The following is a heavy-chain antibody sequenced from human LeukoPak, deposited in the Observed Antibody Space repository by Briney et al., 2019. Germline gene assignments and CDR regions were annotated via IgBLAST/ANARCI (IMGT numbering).Heavy chain of an antibody. Sequence: PSETLSLTCSVSGDSFSNYYWTWIRQPPGKGLEWIGYVYYSGSTNYNPSLKTRLHLSVDTSKNRFSLKLSSVTAADTAVYYCASSPRLTTSWFLFDSWGQGTLATVSS. D-gene: IGHD2-2*01. CDR1: GDSFSNYY. J-gene: IGHJ5*01. CDR3: ASSPRLTTSWFLFDS. V-gene: IGHV4-59*08. CDR2: VYYSGST.